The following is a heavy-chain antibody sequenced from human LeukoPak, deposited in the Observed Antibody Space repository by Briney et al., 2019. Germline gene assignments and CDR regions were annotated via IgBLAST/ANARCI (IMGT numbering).Heavy chain of an antibody. J-gene: IGHJ4*02. CDR2: IIQDGSAK. Sequence: GGSLRLSCAASGFRFSDHWMTWVRQAPGKGLEWVANIIQDGSAKYYADSVKGRFTISRDNSKNTLYLQMNSLKPEDTAVYYCAKGKPSSLWPPFDDWGQGTLVTVSS. CDR1: GFRFSDHW. V-gene: IGHV3-7*01. D-gene: IGHD5-18*01. CDR3: AKGKPSSLWPPFDD.